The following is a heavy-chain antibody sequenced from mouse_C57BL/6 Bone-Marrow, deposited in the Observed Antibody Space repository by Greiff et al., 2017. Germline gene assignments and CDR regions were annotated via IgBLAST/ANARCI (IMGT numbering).Heavy chain of an antibody. D-gene: IGHD1-1*01. CDR2: IYPGDGDT. CDR3: AREGYGSSYDWFAY. V-gene: IGHV1-80*01. CDR1: GYAFSSYW. Sequence: VQLQQSGAELVKPGASVKISCKASGYAFSSYWMNWVKQRPGKGLEWIGQIYPGDGDTNYTGKFKGNATLTADKSSSTAYMQLSSLTSEDSAVEFCAREGYGSSYDWFAYWGQGTLVTVSA. J-gene: IGHJ3*01.